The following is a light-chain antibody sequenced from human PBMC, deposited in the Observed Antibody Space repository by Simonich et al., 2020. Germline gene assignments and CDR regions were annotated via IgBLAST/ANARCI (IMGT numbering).Light chain of an antibody. Sequence: EIVMTQSPATLSVSPGERATLSCRASQSVSSNLAWYQQKPGQAPRRLIYGASTRATGIPARVRGSGSGTEFTLTISSLQSEDFAVYYCQQYNNWPPTFGQGTKVEIK. CDR2: GAS. CDR1: QSVSSN. CDR3: QQYNNWPPT. V-gene: IGKV3-15*01. J-gene: IGKJ1*01.